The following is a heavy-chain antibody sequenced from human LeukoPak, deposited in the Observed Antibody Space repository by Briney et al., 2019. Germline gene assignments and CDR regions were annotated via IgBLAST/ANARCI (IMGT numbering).Heavy chain of an antibody. CDR1: GGSVSSAY. V-gene: IGHV4-59*02. CDR3: AYTIDCYDEWFQN. J-gene: IGHJ1*01. Sequence: SETLSLTCAVSGGSVSSAYWSWIRQPPGKGLEWIGYVYFSGSTNYNPSLTSQVTISAATSKNHFSLKLTSVTAAATAAYYCAYTIDCYDEWFQNWGQGTLVTVSS. D-gene: IGHD2-2*02. CDR2: VYFSGST.